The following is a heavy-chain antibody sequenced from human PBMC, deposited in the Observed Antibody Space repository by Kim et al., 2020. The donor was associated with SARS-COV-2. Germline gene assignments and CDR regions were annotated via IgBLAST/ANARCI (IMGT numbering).Heavy chain of an antibody. Sequence: SVKVSCKASGGTFSSYAISWVRQAPGQGLEWMGGIIPIFGTANYAQKFQGRVTITADESTSTAYRELSSLRSEDTAVYYCARDAYGDYESLFYYYFGMDVSGQGTTVTVSS. D-gene: IGHD4-17*01. CDR1: GGTFSSYA. V-gene: IGHV1-69*13. CDR2: IIPIFGTA. J-gene: IGHJ6*02. CDR3: ARDAYGDYESLFYYYFGMDV.